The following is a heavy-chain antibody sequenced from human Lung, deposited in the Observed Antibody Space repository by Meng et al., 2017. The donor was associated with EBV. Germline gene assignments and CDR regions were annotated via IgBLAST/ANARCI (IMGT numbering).Heavy chain of an antibody. CDR3: GTLKYTSGFYGPAY. V-gene: IGHV7-4-1*02. J-gene: IGHJ4*02. Sequence: HVQLVQSGSELNKPGASVKVSCKASGYTFTRYPMNWVRQAPGQGLEWMGWISTNTGNPTYAQGFTGRFVFSVDTSVSTAYLQISSLKAEDTAVYYCGTLKYTSGFYGPAYWGQGALVTVSS. CDR1: GYTFTRYP. D-gene: IGHD6-19*01. CDR2: ISTNTGNP.